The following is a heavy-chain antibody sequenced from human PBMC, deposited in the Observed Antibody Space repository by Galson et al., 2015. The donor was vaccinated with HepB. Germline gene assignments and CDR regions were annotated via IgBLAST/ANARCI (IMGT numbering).Heavy chain of an antibody. V-gene: IGHV3-23*01. CDR3: AKWGGAVDY. D-gene: IGHD1-26*01. CDR1: GFTFKNYA. J-gene: IGHJ4*02. Sequence: SLRLSCAASGFTFKNYAMSWVRRAPGKGLEWVSAVSGSAVSTYYAGSVKGRFTISRDNSKNTLFLQMKSLRAEDTAIYYCAKWGGAVDYWCQGTLVTVSS. CDR2: VSGSAVST.